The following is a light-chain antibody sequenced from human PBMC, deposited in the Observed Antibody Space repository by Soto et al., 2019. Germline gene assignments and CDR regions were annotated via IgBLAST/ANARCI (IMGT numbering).Light chain of an antibody. CDR1: SSNIGNNA. J-gene: IGLJ2*01. CDR2: YDD. CDR3: AAWDDSLNGPV. Sequence: QSVLTQPPSVSGAPRQRVTISCSGSSSNIGNNAVNWYQQLPGKAPKLLIYYDDLLPSGVSDRFSGSKSGTSASLAISGLQSEDEAGYYCAAWDDSLNGPVFGGGTKLTVL. V-gene: IGLV1-36*01.